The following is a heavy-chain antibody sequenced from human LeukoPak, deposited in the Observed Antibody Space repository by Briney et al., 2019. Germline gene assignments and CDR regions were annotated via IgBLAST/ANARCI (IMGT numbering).Heavy chain of an antibody. V-gene: IGHV1-2*06. CDR2: INPNSGGT. J-gene: IGHJ6*03. CDR1: GYTFTGYY. CDR3: ARGNGYYYDSSGYSYYYYYMDV. Sequence: ASVKVSCKASGYTFTGYYMHWVRQAPGQELEWMGRINPNSGGTNYAQKFQGRVTMTRDTSISTAYMELSRLRSDDTAVYYCARGNGYYYDSSGYSYYYYYMDVWGKGTTVTVSS. D-gene: IGHD3-22*01.